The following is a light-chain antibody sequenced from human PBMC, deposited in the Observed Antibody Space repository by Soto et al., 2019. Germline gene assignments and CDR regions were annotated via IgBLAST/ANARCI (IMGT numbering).Light chain of an antibody. CDR1: QSITNY. CDR2: AAS. CDR3: QQSNSSPPT. V-gene: IGKV1-39*01. J-gene: IGKJ4*01. Sequence: DIQMTQSASALSASVGDRVTITCRASQSITNYLNWYQHKPGQAPNLLIYAASTLQAGVPSRFRGSGSGTDFTLTISSLKPEDFATYFCQQSNSSPPTFGGGTKVDIK.